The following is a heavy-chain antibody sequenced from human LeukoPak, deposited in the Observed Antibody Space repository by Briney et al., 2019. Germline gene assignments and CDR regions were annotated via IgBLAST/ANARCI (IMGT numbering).Heavy chain of an antibody. D-gene: IGHD4-17*01. CDR3: AKGQIYGDYRADAFDI. V-gene: IGHV3-33*03. CDR1: GFTFSSYG. CDR2: IWYDGSNK. Sequence: GGSLRLSCAASGFTFSSYGMHWVRQAPGKGLEWVAVIWYDGSNKYYADSVKGRFTISRDNAKNSLYLQMNSLRAEDTALDYCAKGQIYGDYRADAFDIWGQGTMVTVSS. J-gene: IGHJ3*02.